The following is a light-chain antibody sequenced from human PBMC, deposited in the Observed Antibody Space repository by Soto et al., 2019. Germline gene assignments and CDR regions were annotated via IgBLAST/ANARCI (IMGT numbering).Light chain of an antibody. Sequence: DIQLTQSPSFLSASVGDRVTITCLASQGISSYLACYQQKPGKAPKVLIYAASTLQSGVPSRFSGSGSGTEFTLTFRVLQPEDFATYLCQQLNSFFGQGTRLEIK. J-gene: IGKJ5*01. CDR1: QGISSY. CDR3: QQLNSF. V-gene: IGKV1-9*01. CDR2: AAS.